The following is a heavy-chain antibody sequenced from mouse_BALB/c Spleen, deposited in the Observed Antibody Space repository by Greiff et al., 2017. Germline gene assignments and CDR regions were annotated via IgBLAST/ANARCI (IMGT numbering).Heavy chain of an antibody. V-gene: IGHV1-15*01. CDR2: IDPETGGT. CDR3: TRESITTVYFDY. J-gene: IGHJ2*01. Sequence: QVQLQQSGAELVRPGASVTLSCKASGYTFTDYEMHWVKQTPVHGLEWIGAIDPETGGTAYNQKFKGKATLTADKSSSTAYMELRSLTSEDSAVYYCTRESITTVYFDYWGQGTTLTVSS. CDR1: GYTFTDYE. D-gene: IGHD1-2*01.